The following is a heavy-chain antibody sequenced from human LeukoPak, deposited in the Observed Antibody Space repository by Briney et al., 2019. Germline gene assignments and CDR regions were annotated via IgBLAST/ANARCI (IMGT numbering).Heavy chain of an antibody. J-gene: IGHJ3*02. Sequence: SQTLSLTCAVSGGSISSGGYSWSWIRQPPGKGLEWIGEINHSGSTNYNPSLKSRVTISVDTSKNQFSLKLSSVTAAGTAVYYCARRTTVTTKRSRYDAFDIWGQGTMVTVSS. D-gene: IGHD4-17*01. CDR3: ARRTTVTTKRSRYDAFDI. CDR1: GGSISSGGYS. CDR2: INHSGST. V-gene: IGHV4-30-2*02.